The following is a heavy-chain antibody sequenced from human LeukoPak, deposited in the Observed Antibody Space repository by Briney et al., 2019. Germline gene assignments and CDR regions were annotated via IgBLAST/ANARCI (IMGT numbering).Heavy chain of an antibody. CDR1: GGSFSCYY. CDR3: VRGHMVV. V-gene: IGHV4-34*01. Sequence: SETLSFTCAVDGGSFSCYYWRWSRQPPGKGLGWIGKINHSGSTNYNPSLKSRVTISVDTSKNHFSLKLSPVTAADTALYYGVRGHMVVWGQGPRVTVSS. CDR2: INHSGST. J-gene: IGHJ6*02.